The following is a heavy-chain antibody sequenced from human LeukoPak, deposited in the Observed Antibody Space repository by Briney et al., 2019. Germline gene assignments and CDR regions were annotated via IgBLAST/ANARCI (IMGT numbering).Heavy chain of an antibody. V-gene: IGHV4-61*02. CDR1: GGSVSSGSYY. CDR3: ARRGDILTGYSLDY. J-gene: IGHJ4*02. D-gene: IGHD3-9*01. Sequence: PSQTLSLTCTVSGGSVSSGSYYWSWIRQPAGKGLEWIGRIYTSGSTNYNPSLKSRVTISVDTSKNQFSLKLSSVTAADTAVYYCARRGDILTGYSLDYWGQGTLVTVSS. CDR2: IYTSGST.